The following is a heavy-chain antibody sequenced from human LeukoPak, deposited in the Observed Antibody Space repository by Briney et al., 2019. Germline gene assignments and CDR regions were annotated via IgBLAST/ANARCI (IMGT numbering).Heavy chain of an antibody. CDR3: ARSSLAVYFNY. CDR2: IHTSGNT. D-gene: IGHD6-19*01. CDR1: GGSISSGRYC. Sequence: PSETLSLTCTVSGGSISSGRYCWSWIRQPAGKGLEWIGHIHTSGNTNYNPSLKSRLTISVDTSKNQFSLKLNSVTAADTAIYFCARSSLAVYFNYWGQGTLVTASS. J-gene: IGHJ4*02. V-gene: IGHV4-61*09.